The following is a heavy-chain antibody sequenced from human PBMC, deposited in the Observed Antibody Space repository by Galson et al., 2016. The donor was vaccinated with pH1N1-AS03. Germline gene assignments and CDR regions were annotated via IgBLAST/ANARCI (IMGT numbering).Heavy chain of an antibody. CDR3: ARGPGYSYSLGALDI. D-gene: IGHD5-18*01. V-gene: IGHV3-7*04. CDR2: IQQGGGQK. J-gene: IGHJ3*02. CDR1: GFTFSSYW. Sequence: SLRLSCAGSGFTFSSYWMQWVRQAPGKGLEWVATIQQGGGQKSYLDSVKGRFTVSRDNSKNTVYLQMNSLRAEDTAVYYCARGPGYSYSLGALDIWGQGTMVTVSS.